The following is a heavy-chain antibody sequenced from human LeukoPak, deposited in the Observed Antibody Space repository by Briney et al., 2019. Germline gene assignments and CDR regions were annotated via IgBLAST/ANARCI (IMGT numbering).Heavy chain of an antibody. CDR2: INHSGST. CDR3: ARPGITIFGVENLAVFDI. D-gene: IGHD3-3*01. J-gene: IGHJ3*02. Sequence: SETLSLTCAVYGGFFSGYYWSWIRQPPGKGLEWIGEINHSGSTNYNPSLKSRVTISVDTSKNQFSLKLSSVTAADTAVYYCARPGITIFGVENLAVFDIWGQGTMVTVSS. V-gene: IGHV4-34*01. CDR1: GGFFSGYY.